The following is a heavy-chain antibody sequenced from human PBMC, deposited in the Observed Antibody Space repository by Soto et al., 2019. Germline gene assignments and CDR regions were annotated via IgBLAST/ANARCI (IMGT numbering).Heavy chain of an antibody. CDR2: ISGSGGST. V-gene: IGHV3-23*01. CDR1: GFTFSSYA. J-gene: IGHJ3*02. D-gene: IGHD3-16*01. CDR3: AKAEGGDAFDI. Sequence: GGSLRLSCAASGFTFSSYAMSWVRQAPGKGLEWVSAISGSGGSTYYADSVKGRFTISRDDSKDPLYLLLNSLRAEDTAVYYCAKAEGGDAFDIWGQGTMVTVSS.